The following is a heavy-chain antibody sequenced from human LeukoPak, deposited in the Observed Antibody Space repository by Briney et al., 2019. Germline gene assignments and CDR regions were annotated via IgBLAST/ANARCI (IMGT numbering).Heavy chain of an antibody. CDR1: GFTFSSYS. CDR3: ARRYSSGSFDY. D-gene: IGHD6-19*01. Sequence: PGGSLRLSCAASGFTFSSYSMNWVRQAPGKGLEWVSSISSSSSSYIYYADSVKGRFTTSRDNAKNSLYLQMNSLRAEDTAVYYCARRYSSGSFDYWGQGTLVTVSS. CDR2: ISSSSSSYI. J-gene: IGHJ4*02. V-gene: IGHV3-21*01.